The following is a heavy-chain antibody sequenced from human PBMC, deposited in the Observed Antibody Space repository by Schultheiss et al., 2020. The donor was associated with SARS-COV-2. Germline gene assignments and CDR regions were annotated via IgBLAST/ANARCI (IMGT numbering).Heavy chain of an antibody. CDR2: TYYRSKWYN. Sequence: SETLSLTCAISGDSVSSNSAAWNWIRQSPSRGLEWLGRTYYRSKWYNDYAVSVKSRVTINPDTSKNQFSLKLSSVTAADTAVYYCASGVVPGGNWFDPWGQGTLVTVSS. D-gene: IGHD2-2*01. J-gene: IGHJ5*02. CDR3: ASGVVPGGNWFDP. CDR1: GDSVSSNSAA. V-gene: IGHV6-1*01.